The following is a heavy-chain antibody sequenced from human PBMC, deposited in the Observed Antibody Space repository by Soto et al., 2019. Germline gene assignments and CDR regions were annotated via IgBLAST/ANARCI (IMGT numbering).Heavy chain of an antibody. CDR1: GFMFSSYV. Sequence: EVQLLESGGGLVQPGGSLRLSCAASGFMFSSYVMSWVRQAPGKGLEWVSGVSGSGSRTYYADSVKGRFSISRDNSRNTLYLQLNSLRAEDTAVYYCAVLTTGTDADYWGQGTLVTVPS. CDR3: AVLTTGTDADY. J-gene: IGHJ4*02. D-gene: IGHD4-17*01. CDR2: VSGSGSRT. V-gene: IGHV3-23*01.